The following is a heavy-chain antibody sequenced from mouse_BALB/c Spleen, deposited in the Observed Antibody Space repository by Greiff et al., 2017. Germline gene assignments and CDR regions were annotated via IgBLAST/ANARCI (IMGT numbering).Heavy chain of an antibody. D-gene: IGHD1-1*01. J-gene: IGHJ3*01. CDR3: AEDGSSPFAY. CDR1: GYAFSSYW. V-gene: IGHV1-80*01. CDR2: IYPGDGDT. Sequence: VKLVESGAELVRPGSSVKISCKASGYAFSSYWMNWVKQRPGQGLEWIGQIYPGDGDTNYNGKFKGKATLTADKSSSTAYMQLSSLTSEDSAVYFCAEDGSSPFAYWGQGTLVTVSA.